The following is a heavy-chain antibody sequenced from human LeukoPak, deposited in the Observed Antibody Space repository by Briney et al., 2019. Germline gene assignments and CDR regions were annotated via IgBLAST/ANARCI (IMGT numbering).Heavy chain of an antibody. Sequence: PSETLSLTCAVSGYSISSGYYWGWIRQPPGKGLEWIGSIYHSGSTYYNPSLKSRVTISVDTSKNQFSLKLSSVTAADTAVYYCARQLLEYYYDSSGPWAFDIWGQGTMVTVSS. CDR1: GYSISSGYY. CDR3: ARQLLEYYYDSSGPWAFDI. CDR2: IYHSGST. J-gene: IGHJ3*02. V-gene: IGHV4-38-2*01. D-gene: IGHD3-22*01.